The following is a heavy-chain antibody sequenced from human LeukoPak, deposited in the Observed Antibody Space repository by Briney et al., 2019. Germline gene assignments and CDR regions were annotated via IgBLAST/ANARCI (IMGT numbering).Heavy chain of an antibody. D-gene: IGHD4/OR15-4a*01. CDR3: AKGDYGYYYYYYMAV. V-gene: IGHV3-30*02. Sequence: PGGSLRLSCAASGFTFSSYGMHWVRQAPGKGLEWVAFIRCDGSNKYYADSVKGRFTISRDNSKNTLYLQMNSLRAEDTAVYYCAKGDYGYYYYYYMAVWGKGTTVTVSS. CDR2: IRCDGSNK. J-gene: IGHJ6*03. CDR1: GFTFSSYG.